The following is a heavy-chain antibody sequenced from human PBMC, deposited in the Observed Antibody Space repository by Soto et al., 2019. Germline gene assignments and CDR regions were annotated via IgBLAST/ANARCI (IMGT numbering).Heavy chain of an antibody. J-gene: IGHJ4*02. CDR2: IFPAGDIV. CDR1: GSTFSAYF. CDR3: ATALHRGGHHHGFEH. D-gene: IGHD3-16*02. Sequence: QVQLVESGGGLVKPGGSLRLSCAASGSTFSAYFMGWIRQAPGKGLEWVSYIFPAGDIVHYADSVRGRFTISRDNARSSVYLQMDTLRAEDTAQYYCATALHRGGHHHGFEHWGQGTLVTVSS. V-gene: IGHV3-11*04.